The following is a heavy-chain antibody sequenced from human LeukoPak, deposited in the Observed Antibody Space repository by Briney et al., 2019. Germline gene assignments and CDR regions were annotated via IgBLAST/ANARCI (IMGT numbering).Heavy chain of an antibody. CDR1: GGSISSSSYY. CDR3: ATSTDILTTFDL. J-gene: IGHJ4*02. V-gene: IGHV4-39*01. CDR2: IYYSGST. D-gene: IGHD3-3*01. Sequence: SETLSLTCTVSGGSISSSSYYWGWIRQPPGKGLEWIGSIYYSGSTYYNPSLKSRITISVDTSNNQFSLKLSSVTAADTAVYYCATSTDILTTFDLWGQGTLVTVS.